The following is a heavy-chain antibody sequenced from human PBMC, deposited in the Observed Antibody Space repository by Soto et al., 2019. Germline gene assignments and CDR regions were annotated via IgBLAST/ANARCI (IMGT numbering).Heavy chain of an antibody. CDR3: GAAPTAGIDY. D-gene: IGHD3-10*01. J-gene: IGHJ4*02. CDR1: GFTFSSYS. V-gene: IGHV3-21*01. CDR2: ISSSSSYI. Sequence: EVQLVESGGGLVKPGGSLRLSCAASGFTFSSYSMNWVRQAPGKGLEWVSSISSSSSYIYYADSVKGRFTISRDNAKTSLYLQMNSLRAEDTAVYYCGAAPTAGIDYWGQGTLVTVSS.